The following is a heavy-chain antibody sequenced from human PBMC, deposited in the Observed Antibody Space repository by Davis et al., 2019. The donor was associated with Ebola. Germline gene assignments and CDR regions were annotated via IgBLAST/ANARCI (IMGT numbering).Heavy chain of an antibody. CDR3: AREEQWLVGLYYYYGMDV. CDR2: IWYDGSNK. D-gene: IGHD6-19*01. CDR1: GFTFSSYA. J-gene: IGHJ6*02. V-gene: IGHV3-33*08. Sequence: GESLKISCAASGFTFSSYAMSWVRQAPGKGLEWVAVIWYDGSNKYYADSVKGRFTISRDNSKNTLYLQMNSLRAEDTAVYYCAREEQWLVGLYYYYGMDVWGQGTTVTVSS.